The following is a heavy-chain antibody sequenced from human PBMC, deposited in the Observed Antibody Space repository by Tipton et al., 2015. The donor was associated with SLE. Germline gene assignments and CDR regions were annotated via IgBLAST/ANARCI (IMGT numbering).Heavy chain of an antibody. CDR3: ASGTWSGSGC. V-gene: IGHV3-7*01. J-gene: IGHJ4*02. D-gene: IGHD6-19*01. CDR2: IKEDGSEK. CDR1: AFRFSSYW. Sequence: SLRLSCAASAFRFSSYWMNWVRQGPGKGLEWVTSIKEDGSEKYYVDSVKGRLTISRDNAKNSLYLQMNSLRAEDTAVYYCASGTWSGSGCWGQGTLVTVSS.